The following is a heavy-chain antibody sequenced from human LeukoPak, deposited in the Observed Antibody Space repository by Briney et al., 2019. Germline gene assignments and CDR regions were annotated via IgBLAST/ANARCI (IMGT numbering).Heavy chain of an antibody. J-gene: IGHJ4*02. D-gene: IGHD7-27*01. CDR1: GFTFSRNA. Sequence: QSGGSLRLSCAASGFTFSRNAMIWVRQAPGKGLEWVSAISGSGSDTYYADSVKGRFTIFRDNSKNTVYLRMNGLRAEDTAVYYCAKDPWGSRGYFDYWGQGTLVTVSS. CDR3: AKDPWGSRGYFDY. V-gene: IGHV3-23*01. CDR2: ISGSGSDT.